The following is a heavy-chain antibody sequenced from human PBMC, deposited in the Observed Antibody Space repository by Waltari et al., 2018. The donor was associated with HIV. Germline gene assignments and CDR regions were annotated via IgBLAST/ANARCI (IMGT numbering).Heavy chain of an antibody. CDR1: GFTFSSDS. V-gene: IGHV3-48*02. Sequence: EVQLVESGGGLVQPGGSLRLSCVASGFTFSSDSRNWVRQAPTKGLEWVSYISSSSSTMYYADSVKGRFTVSRDNAKNSLYLQMNSLRDDDTAVYYCVRDWAGGDYWGQGTLVTVSS. CDR3: VRDWAGGDY. D-gene: IGHD2-15*01. CDR2: ISSSSSTM. J-gene: IGHJ4*02.